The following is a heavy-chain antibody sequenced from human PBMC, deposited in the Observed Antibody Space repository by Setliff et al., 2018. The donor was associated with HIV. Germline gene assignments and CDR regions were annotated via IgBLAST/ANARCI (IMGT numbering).Heavy chain of an antibody. J-gene: IGHJ3*02. CDR1: GGSITTYY. Sequence: SETLSLTCTVSGGSITTYYWSWNRQPAGKGLEWIGHIYPTGSTDYNPSLKSRVTMSIDTSKNQFSLKLSSMTAADTALYYCAREVDNPRDAFDIWAQGTMVTVSS. CDR2: IYPTGST. CDR3: AREVDNPRDAFDI. V-gene: IGHV4-4*07.